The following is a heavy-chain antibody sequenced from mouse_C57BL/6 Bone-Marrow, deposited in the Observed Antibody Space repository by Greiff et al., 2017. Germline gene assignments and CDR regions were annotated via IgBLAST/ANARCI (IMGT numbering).Heavy chain of an antibody. Sequence: VKLMESGAELARPGASVKLSCKASGYTFTSYGISWVKQRTGKGLEWMGEIYPRGGNTYYNEKFKGKATLTADKSSSTAYMGRRSRTSEDSEVYFCGRADDRGQGTTLTVSS. V-gene: IGHV1-81*01. CDR3: GRADD. CDR1: GYTFTSYG. CDR2: IYPRGGNT. J-gene: IGHJ2*01.